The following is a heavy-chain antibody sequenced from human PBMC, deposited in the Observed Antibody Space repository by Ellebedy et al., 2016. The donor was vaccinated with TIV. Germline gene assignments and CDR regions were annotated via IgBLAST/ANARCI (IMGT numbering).Heavy chain of an antibody. D-gene: IGHD4-23*01. CDR2: IYYSGNT. Sequence: MPSETLSLTCSVSGGSISSGDHALTWIRPPPGKGLEWLGFIYYSGNTDYNPSLKSRVAMSVDTSKTQFSLKLTSVTAADTAVYYCARATAVGFDPWGQGALVTVSS. CDR3: ARATAVGFDP. V-gene: IGHV4-30-4*01. J-gene: IGHJ5*02. CDR1: GGSISSGDHA.